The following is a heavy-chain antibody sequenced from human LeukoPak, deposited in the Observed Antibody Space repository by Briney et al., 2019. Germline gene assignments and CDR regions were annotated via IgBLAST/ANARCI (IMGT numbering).Heavy chain of an antibody. Sequence: SVKVSCKASGGTFSSYAMSWVRQAPAQGLEWMGGVISLFGTTNYAQKLQGRVTTTADESTITAYMELSSLRSEDTAVYYCARNDWNDPWFDPWGQGTLVTVSS. V-gene: IGHV1-69*13. D-gene: IGHD1-1*01. CDR1: GGTFSSYA. CDR3: ARNDWNDPWFDP. J-gene: IGHJ5*02. CDR2: VISLFGTT.